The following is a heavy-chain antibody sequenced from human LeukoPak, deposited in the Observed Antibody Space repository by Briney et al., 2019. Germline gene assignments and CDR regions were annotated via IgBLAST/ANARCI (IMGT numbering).Heavy chain of an antibody. CDR3: ARVPYDSSGYHFDY. J-gene: IGHJ4*02. V-gene: IGHV4-30-2*01. CDR1: GGSISSGGYS. CDR2: IYHSGST. Sequence: SRTLSLTCAVSGGSISSGGYSWSWIRQPPGKGLEWIGYIYHSGSTYYDPSLKSRVTISVDRSKNQFSLKLSSVTAADTAVYYCARVPYDSSGYHFDYWGQGTLVTVSS. D-gene: IGHD3-22*01.